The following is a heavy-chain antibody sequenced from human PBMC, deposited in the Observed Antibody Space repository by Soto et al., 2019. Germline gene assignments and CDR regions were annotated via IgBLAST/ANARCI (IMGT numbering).Heavy chain of an antibody. CDR3: ASDTPFNWSEVY. D-gene: IGHD1-20*01. J-gene: IGHJ4*02. Sequence: EVQLVESGGGLVKPGGSLRLSCAASGFTFSSYSMNWVRQAPGKGLEWVSTISSSSSYIYYADSVKGRFTISRDNAKNSLYLQMNSLRAEDTAVYYCASDTPFNWSEVYWAQGTLVTVSS. CDR1: GFTFSSYS. V-gene: IGHV3-21*01. CDR2: ISSSSSYI.